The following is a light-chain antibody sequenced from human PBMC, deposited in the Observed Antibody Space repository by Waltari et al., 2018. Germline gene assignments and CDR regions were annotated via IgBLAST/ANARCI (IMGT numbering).Light chain of an antibody. Sequence: QSALTQPRSVSGSPGQSVTISCTGTSSDVGGYKYVSWHQQHPGKPPKLLIFDVSERLSGVPYRFCGSNSGITASLIISWLQAEDEADYYCCSYACGYTFAVGGVTKLTV. J-gene: IGLJ2*01. V-gene: IGLV2-11*01. CDR3: CSYACGYTFA. CDR1: SSDVGGYKY. CDR2: DVS.